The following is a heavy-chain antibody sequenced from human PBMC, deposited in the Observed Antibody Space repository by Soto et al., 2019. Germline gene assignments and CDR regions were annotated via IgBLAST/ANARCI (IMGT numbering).Heavy chain of an antibody. Sequence: QVQLVQSGAEVKKPSSSVKVSCKASGGSFSSNAISWVRQAPGHGLEWMGVIIPILGTTTYAQKFQGRVTITADESTTTAYMALSSLRSDDTAVYFCARDRVMRGNSYYYGMDVWGQGTTVTVSS. D-gene: IGHD2-8*01. V-gene: IGHV1-69*12. CDR3: ARDRVMRGNSYYYGMDV. CDR1: GGSFSSNA. J-gene: IGHJ6*02. CDR2: IIPILGTT.